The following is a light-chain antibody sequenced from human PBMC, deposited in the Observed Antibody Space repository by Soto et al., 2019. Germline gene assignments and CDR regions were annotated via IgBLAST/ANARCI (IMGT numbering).Light chain of an antibody. CDR2: DAS. CDR3: HQRSTWPFT. V-gene: IGKV3-11*01. Sequence: EIVLTQSPATLSLSPGERATLSCRASQSISSDLAWYQQKPDQAPRLLIYDASNRATGIPARFSGSGSGTDFTLTISSLEPEDFSVYYCHQRSTWPFTFGPGTKVDI. CDR1: QSISSD. J-gene: IGKJ3*01.